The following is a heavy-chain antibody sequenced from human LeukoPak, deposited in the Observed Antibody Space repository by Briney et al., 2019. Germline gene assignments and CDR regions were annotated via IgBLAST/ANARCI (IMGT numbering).Heavy chain of an antibody. D-gene: IGHD2-21*01. CDR1: GFSFGNYA. Sequence: GGSLILSCVASGFSFGNYAMSWVRQAPGKGLQWVSQISGTGGATWYAGFARDRFTISRDNSEKTLYLQMSGLRVEDTAMYYCVKDPRDTYGTNWFVSWGQGTLLIVSS. CDR2: ISGTGGAT. V-gene: IGHV3-23*01. J-gene: IGHJ5*01. CDR3: VKDPRDTYGTNWFVS.